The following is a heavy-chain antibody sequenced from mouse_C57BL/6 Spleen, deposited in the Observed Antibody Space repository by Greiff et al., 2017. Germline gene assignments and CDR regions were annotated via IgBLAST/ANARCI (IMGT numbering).Heavy chain of an antibody. J-gene: IGHJ3*01. CDR2: IHPNSGST. CDR3: AREGYYGSSAFAY. D-gene: IGHD1-1*01. V-gene: IGHV1-64*01. CDR1: GYTFTSYW. Sequence: QVQLQQPGAELVKPGASVKLSCKASGYTFTSYWMHWVKQRPGQGLEWIGMIHPNSGSTNYNEKFKGKATLTVDKSSSTAYMQLSSLTSEDSAVYYCAREGYYGSSAFAYWGQGTLVTVSA.